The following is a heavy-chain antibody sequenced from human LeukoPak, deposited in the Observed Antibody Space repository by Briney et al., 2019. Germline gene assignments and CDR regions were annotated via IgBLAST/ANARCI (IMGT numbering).Heavy chain of an antibody. J-gene: IGHJ5*02. CDR2: IYYSGST. CDR3: ARDWQQWLVRSWFWFDP. Sequence: PSETLSLTCTVAGGSISSGSYYWGWIRQPPGKGLEWIGSIYYSGSTYYNPSLKSRVTISVDTSKNQFSLKLSSVTAADTAVYYCARDWQQWLVRSWFWFDPWGQGTLVTVSS. CDR1: GGSISSGSYY. D-gene: IGHD6-19*01. V-gene: IGHV4-39*07.